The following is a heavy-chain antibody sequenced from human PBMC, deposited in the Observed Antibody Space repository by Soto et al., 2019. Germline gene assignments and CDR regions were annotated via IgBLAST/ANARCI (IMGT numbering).Heavy chain of an antibody. D-gene: IGHD3-3*02. V-gene: IGHV3-23*01. CDR1: GFDFSNYG. CDR3: VKDAPQPFSD. J-gene: IGHJ4*02. Sequence: GGSLRLSCAASGFDFSNYGMSWVRQAPGKGLEWVSAISGTAHASYYAASVKGRFTISRDNSKNTLYLHMNSLRVEDTTVYFCVKDAPQPFSDWGQGTLVTVSS. CDR2: ISGTAHAS.